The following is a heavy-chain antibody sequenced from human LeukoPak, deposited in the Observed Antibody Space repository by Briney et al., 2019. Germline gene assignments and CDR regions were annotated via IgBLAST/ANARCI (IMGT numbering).Heavy chain of an antibody. CDR2: MNPNSGNT. CDR1: GYTFTSYD. CDR3: ARDHPSSVRRTLYDFWSGYYLSWFDP. J-gene: IGHJ5*02. D-gene: IGHD3-3*01. V-gene: IGHV1-8*01. Sequence: ASVKVSCKASGYTFTSYDINWVRQATGQGLEWMGWMNPNSGNTGYAQKFQGRVTMTRNTSISTAYMELSSLRSEDTAVYYCARDHPSSVRRTLYDFWSGYYLSWFDPWGQGTLVTVSS.